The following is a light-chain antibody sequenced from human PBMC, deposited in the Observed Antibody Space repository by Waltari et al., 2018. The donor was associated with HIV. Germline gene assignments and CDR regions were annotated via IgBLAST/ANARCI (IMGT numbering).Light chain of an antibody. Sequence: SYQLTQPPSVSVSPGQTATISCSGDALLKHYGHWYQQKAGQAPVLLIYKDTESTSGVPDRFSGSSSGTTVTLTVSGGQADDEADYYCQSADSSGSSWVFGGGTKLTVL. CDR3: QSADSSGSSWV. V-gene: IGLV3-25*03. J-gene: IGLJ3*02. CDR1: ALLKHY. CDR2: KDT.